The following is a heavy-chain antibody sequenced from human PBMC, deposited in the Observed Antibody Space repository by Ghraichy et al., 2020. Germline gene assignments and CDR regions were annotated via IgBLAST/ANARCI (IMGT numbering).Heavy chain of an antibody. V-gene: IGHV3-74*01. Sequence: GESLNISCAASGFTFSSYWMHWVRQAPGKGLVWVSRINSDGSSTSYADSVKGRFTISRDNAKNTLYLQMNSLRAEDTAVYYCASFLAPTWVMVPGGGGYWGQGTLVTVSS. CDR3: ASFLAPTWVMVPGGGGY. J-gene: IGHJ4*02. CDR1: GFTFSSYW. D-gene: IGHD3-16*01. CDR2: INSDGSST.